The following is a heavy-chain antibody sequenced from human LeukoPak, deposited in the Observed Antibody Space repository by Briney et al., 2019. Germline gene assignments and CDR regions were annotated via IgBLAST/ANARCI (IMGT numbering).Heavy chain of an antibody. D-gene: IGHD6-13*01. Sequence: GGSLRLSCAASGFTLSSYWMTWVRQAPGKGLEWVANIKQDGSEKNYVDSVKGRFTISRDNAKNSLYLQMNSLRSDDTAVYYCARDKVAAAGLQADDYYYYYMDVWGKGTTVTVSS. J-gene: IGHJ6*03. V-gene: IGHV3-7*03. CDR2: IKQDGSEK. CDR1: GFTLSSYW. CDR3: ARDKVAAAGLQADDYYYYYMDV.